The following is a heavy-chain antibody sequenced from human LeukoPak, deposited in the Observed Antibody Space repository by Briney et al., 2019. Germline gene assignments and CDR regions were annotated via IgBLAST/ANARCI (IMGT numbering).Heavy chain of an antibody. J-gene: IGHJ5*02. Sequence: ASVKVSCKTSGYTFTDYHMLWVRQAPGQGLEWMGWINPNSGDTNYAQKFQGRVTMTRDTSIRTAYVELSSLRSDDTAVYYCARVAVEMASWFDPWGQGTLVTVSS. CDR2: INPNSGDT. CDR3: ARVAVEMASWFDP. V-gene: IGHV1-2*02. D-gene: IGHD5-24*01. CDR1: GYTFTDYH.